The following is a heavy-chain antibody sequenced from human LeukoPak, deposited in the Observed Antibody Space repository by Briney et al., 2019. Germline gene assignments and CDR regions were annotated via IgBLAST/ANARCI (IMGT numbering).Heavy chain of an antibody. CDR3: ARDGPHYYFWSGPAY. J-gene: IGHJ4*02. CDR2: ISGGGGHT. CDR1: RFTFSSYA. Sequence: GGSLRLSCAASRFTFSSYAVSWVRQAPGKGLEWVSGISGGGGHTHYADSVKGRFTISRDNSQNTVYLQMDSLRAEDTAVYYRARDGPHYYFWSGPAYWGQGTLVTVSS. V-gene: IGHV3-23*01. D-gene: IGHD3-3*01.